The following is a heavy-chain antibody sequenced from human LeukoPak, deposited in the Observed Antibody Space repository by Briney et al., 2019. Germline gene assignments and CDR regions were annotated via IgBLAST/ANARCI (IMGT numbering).Heavy chain of an antibody. J-gene: IGHJ5*02. V-gene: IGHV4-59*08. CDR1: GGSINSYY. CDR3: SRTDRRWFDP. CDR2: IYYSGST. Sequence: SETLSLTCTVSGGSINSYYWSWIRQPPGKGLEWIGYIYYSGSTNYNPSLKSRVTISVDTSKNQFSLKLSSVTAADTAVYYCSRTDRRWFDPWGQGTLVTVSS.